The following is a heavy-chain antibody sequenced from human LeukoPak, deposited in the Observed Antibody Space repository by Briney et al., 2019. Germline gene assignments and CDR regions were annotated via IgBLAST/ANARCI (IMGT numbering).Heavy chain of an antibody. D-gene: IGHD3-22*01. J-gene: IGHJ4*02. Sequence: GASVKVSCKVSGYTLTELSMHWVRQAPGKGLEWMGGFDPEDGETIYAQKFQGRVTMTTDTSTSTAYMELRSLRSDDTAVYYCATYHYDSSAYYVPDYWGQGTLVTVSS. CDR1: GYTLTELS. V-gene: IGHV1-24*01. CDR3: ATYHYDSSAYYVPDY. CDR2: FDPEDGET.